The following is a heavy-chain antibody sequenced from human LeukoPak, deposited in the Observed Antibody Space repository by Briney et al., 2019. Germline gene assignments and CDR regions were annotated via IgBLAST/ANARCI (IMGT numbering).Heavy chain of an antibody. J-gene: IGHJ4*02. D-gene: IGHD3-10*01. V-gene: IGHV3-11*05. CDR3: AREYGSGSCFGF. CDR1: GFTFSDYY. Sequence: NPGGSLRLSCAASGFTFSDYYMSWIRQAPGKGLERVSYISGGSRYTNYADSVKGRFTISRDNAKNSLYLQMNSLRAEDTAVYYCAREYGSGSCFGFWGQGTLVTVSS. CDR2: ISGGSRYT.